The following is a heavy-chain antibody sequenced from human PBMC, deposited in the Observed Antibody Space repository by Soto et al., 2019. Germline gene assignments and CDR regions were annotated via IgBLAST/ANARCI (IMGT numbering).Heavy chain of an antibody. CDR1: GYTFTAYY. J-gene: IGHJ6*02. D-gene: IGHD3-22*01. CDR3: ARANTIRPYYFNMDV. CDR2: INPNSGGT. Sequence: QVQLVQSGPEVRKPGASLKVSCKASGYTFTAYYIHWVRQGPGRGLEWVGCINPNSGGTYYAQKFQAWSTMTRDTSISTAYLELSGLTSNDTAVYYCARANTIRPYYFNMDVWGQGTTVTVSS. V-gene: IGHV1-2*04.